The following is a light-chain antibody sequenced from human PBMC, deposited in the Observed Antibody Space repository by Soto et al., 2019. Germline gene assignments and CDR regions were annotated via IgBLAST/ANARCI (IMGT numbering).Light chain of an antibody. V-gene: IGKV3-11*01. Sequence: EIVLTQSPGTLSLSPGERATLSCRASQSVGINLAWYQQKPGQAPRLLINDASNRATGIPARFSGSGSGTDFTLTISSLEPEDFGVYYCQKRSNWPPLTFGGGTKVDIK. CDR1: QSVGIN. J-gene: IGKJ4*01. CDR2: DAS. CDR3: QKRSNWPPLT.